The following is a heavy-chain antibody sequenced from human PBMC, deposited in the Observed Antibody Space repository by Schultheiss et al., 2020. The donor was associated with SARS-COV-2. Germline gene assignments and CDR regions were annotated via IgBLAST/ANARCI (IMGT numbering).Heavy chain of an antibody. D-gene: IGHD6-13*01. CDR2: IYYSGST. Sequence: SETLSLTCTVSGGSISSYYWSWIRQPPGKGLEWIGYIYYSGSTNYNPSLKSRVTISVDTSKNQFSLKLSSVTAADTAVYYCAIISSSSGRDYWGQGTLVTVSS. J-gene: IGHJ4*02. CDR3: AIISSSSGRDY. V-gene: IGHV4-59*12. CDR1: GGSISSYY.